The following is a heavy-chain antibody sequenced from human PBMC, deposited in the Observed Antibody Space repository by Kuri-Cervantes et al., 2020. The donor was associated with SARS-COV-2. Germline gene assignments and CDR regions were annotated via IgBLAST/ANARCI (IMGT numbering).Heavy chain of an antibody. D-gene: IGHD3-3*01. Sequence: SETLSLTCTVSGAAISSGGYYWGWIRQHPEKGLEWIGYIYYNGNTYYNPSLESRLTITLDTSKNQFSLKLTSVTAADTAVYYCMRDTPPLEWLYTGMDVWGQGTTGT. J-gene: IGHJ6*02. CDR3: MRDTPPLEWLYTGMDV. V-gene: IGHV4-31*03. CDR1: GAAISSGGYY. CDR2: IYYNGNT.